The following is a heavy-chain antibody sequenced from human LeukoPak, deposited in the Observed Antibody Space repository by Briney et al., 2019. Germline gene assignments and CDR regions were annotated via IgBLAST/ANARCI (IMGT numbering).Heavy chain of an antibody. CDR3: ARDLVGYSTSTSCYGYYYYYGMDV. J-gene: IGHJ6*02. D-gene: IGHD2-2*01. Sequence: GGSLRLSCAASGFTFSDYYMSWIPQAPGKGLEWVLYISSSGSTIYYADSVKGRFTISRDNAKNSLYLQMNSLRAEDTAVYYCARDLVGYSTSTSCYGYYYYYGMDVWGQGTTVTVSS. CDR1: GFTFSDYY. CDR2: ISSSGSTI. V-gene: IGHV3-11*01.